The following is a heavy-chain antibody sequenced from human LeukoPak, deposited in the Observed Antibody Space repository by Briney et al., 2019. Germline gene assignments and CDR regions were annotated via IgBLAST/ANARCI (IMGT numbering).Heavy chain of an antibody. CDR2: IRGTPHGGTA. CDR1: GFTFSSYA. Sequence: PGGSLRLSCAASGFTFSSYAMSWVRQAPGKGPEWVGFIRGTPHGGTAEYAASVSGRFVISRDDSKSSAYLQMNSLRSEDTAVYYCAKDAWSCSGNSCPQYYYYMDVWGKGTTVTVSS. CDR3: AKDAWSCSGNSCPQYYYYMDV. V-gene: IGHV3-49*04. J-gene: IGHJ6*03. D-gene: IGHD2-2*01.